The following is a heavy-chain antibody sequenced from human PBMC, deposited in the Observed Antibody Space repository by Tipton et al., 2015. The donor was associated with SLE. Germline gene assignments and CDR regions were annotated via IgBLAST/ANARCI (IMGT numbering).Heavy chain of an antibody. J-gene: IGHJ6*02. CDR3: ARDREVSGARGYYYGMDV. V-gene: IGHV1-69*01. D-gene: IGHD2-15*01. CDR1: GGTFSSYA. Sequence: QLVQSGPEVKKPGSSVKVSCKASGGTFSSYAISWVRQAPGQGLEWMGGIIPIFDTANYAQKFQGRVTITADESTSTAYMELSSLRSEDTAVYYCARDREVSGARGYYYGMDVWGQGTTVTVSS. CDR2: IIPIFDTA.